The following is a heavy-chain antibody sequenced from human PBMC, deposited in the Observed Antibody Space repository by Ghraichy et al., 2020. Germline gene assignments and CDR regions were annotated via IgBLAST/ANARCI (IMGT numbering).Heavy chain of an antibody. CDR3: ARGALGYSSSWLIHGAFDI. CDR2: IYYSGST. Sequence: SETLSLTCTVSGGSVSSGSYYWSWIRQPPGKGLEWIGYIYYSGSTNYNPSLKSRVTISVDTSKNQFSLKLSSVTAADTAVYYCARGALGYSSSWLIHGAFDIWGQGTMVTVSS. J-gene: IGHJ3*02. D-gene: IGHD6-13*01. V-gene: IGHV4-61*01. CDR1: GGSVSSGSYY.